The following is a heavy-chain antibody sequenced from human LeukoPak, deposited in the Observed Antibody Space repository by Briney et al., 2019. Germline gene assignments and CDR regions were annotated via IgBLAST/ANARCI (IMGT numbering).Heavy chain of an antibody. J-gene: IGHJ4*02. V-gene: IGHV4-34*01. CDR2: INHSGST. D-gene: IGHD3-10*01. CDR3: ARYSMVRGVIIPFDY. Sequence: SETLSLTCAVYGGSFSGYYWSWIRQPPGKGLEWIGEINHSGSTNYNPSLKSRVTISVDTSKNQFSLKLSSVTAADTAVYYCARYSMVRGVIIPFDYWGQGTLVTVSS. CDR1: GGSFSGYY.